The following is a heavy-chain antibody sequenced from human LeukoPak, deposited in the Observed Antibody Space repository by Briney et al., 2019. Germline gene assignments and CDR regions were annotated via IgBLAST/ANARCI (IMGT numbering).Heavy chain of an antibody. Sequence: PGGPLRFSCAAPGFTFGSYGMHGAGQPPGKGLGGVAFIRYDGSNKYYADSVKGRFTISRDNSRDTLYLQMISLRAEDTAVYYCAKSAVGATLGDYWGQGTPVTVSS. CDR3: AKSAVGATLGDY. V-gene: IGHV3-30*02. D-gene: IGHD1-26*01. J-gene: IGHJ4*02. CDR1: GFTFGSYG. CDR2: IRYDGSNK.